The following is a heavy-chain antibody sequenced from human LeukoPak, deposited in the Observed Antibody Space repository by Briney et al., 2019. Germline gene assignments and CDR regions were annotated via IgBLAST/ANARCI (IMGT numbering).Heavy chain of an antibody. CDR2: ISSSGSTI. CDR1: GFTFSSYE. J-gene: IGHJ1*01. V-gene: IGHV3-48*03. CDR3: ARDDYGDYVGYFQH. Sequence: GGSLRLSCAASGFTFSSYEMNWVRQAPGKGLGWVSYISSSGSTIYYADSVKGRFTISRDNAKNSLYLQMNRMRAEDTAGYDCARDDYGDYVGYFQHWGQGTLVTVSS. D-gene: IGHD4-17*01.